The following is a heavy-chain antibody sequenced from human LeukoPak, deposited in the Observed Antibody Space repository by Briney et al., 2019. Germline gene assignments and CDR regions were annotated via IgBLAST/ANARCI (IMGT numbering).Heavy chain of an antibody. CDR2: ICSGGST. Sequence: GGSLRLSCAASGFTVSSNYMSWVRQAPGKGLEWVSVICSGGSTYYADSVKGRFTISRDNSKNTLYLQMNSLRAEDTAVYYCARVRKQYYYDNSHHRDASDIWGQGTMVIVSS. D-gene: IGHD3-22*01. CDR3: ARVRKQYYYDNSHHRDASDI. J-gene: IGHJ3*02. V-gene: IGHV3-53*01. CDR1: GFTVSSNY.